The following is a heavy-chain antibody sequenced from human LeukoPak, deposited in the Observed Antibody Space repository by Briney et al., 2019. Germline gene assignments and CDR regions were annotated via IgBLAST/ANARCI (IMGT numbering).Heavy chain of an antibody. CDR3: SRGPDGSGYYPFDY. V-gene: IGHV4-4*07. Sequence: SETLSLTCTVFGGSISNYYWSWIRQPAGKGLEWIGRIYTSGSANYNPSLKSRVTMSVDTSKNQFSLKLSSATAADTAVYYCSRGPDGSGYYPFDYWGQGTLVTVSS. J-gene: IGHJ4*02. D-gene: IGHD3-22*01. CDR1: GGSISNYY. CDR2: IYTSGSA.